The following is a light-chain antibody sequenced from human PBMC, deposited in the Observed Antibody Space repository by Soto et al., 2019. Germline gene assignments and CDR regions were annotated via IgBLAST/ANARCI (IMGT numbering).Light chain of an antibody. V-gene: IGKV3-11*01. CDR3: QHRSNWRYT. CDR2: DAS. Sequence: EIVLTQSPATLSLSPGERATLSCRASQSVSSYLAWYQQKPGQAPRLLIYDASDRATGIPARFSGSGSGTDFTLTISSLEPEDFAIYYCQHRSNWRYTFGQGTKRGIK. J-gene: IGKJ2*01. CDR1: QSVSSY.